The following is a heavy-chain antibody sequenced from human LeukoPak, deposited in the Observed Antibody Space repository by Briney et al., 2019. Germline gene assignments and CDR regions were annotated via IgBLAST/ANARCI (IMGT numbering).Heavy chain of an antibody. D-gene: IGHD2-15*01. V-gene: IGHV1-18*04. CDR3: TRDHCRGDNCPSFDY. J-gene: IGHJ4*02. CDR1: VYTFTSFG. Sequence: GASVTVSCKPSVYTFTSFGISWVRQAPGQGREWMGWIGAYNGDTNYAQKFQGRVTMTTDTSTSTAYMDLRSLRSDDTAVYYCTRDHCRGDNCPSFDYWGQGTLVTVSS. CDR2: IGAYNGDT.